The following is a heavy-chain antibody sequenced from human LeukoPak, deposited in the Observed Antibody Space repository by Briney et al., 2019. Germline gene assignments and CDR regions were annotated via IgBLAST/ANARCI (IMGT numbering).Heavy chain of an antibody. D-gene: IGHD2-2*01. J-gene: IGHJ4*02. Sequence: GGSLRLSCAASGFTFSSYGMHWVRQAPGKGLEWVAVIRYDGSNKYYADSVKGRFTISRDNSKNTLYLQMNSLRAEDTAVYYCAKDYCSSTSCSTGPLGYYFDYWGQGTLVTVSS. V-gene: IGHV3-30*02. CDR3: AKDYCSSTSCSTGPLGYYFDY. CDR2: IRYDGSNK. CDR1: GFTFSSYG.